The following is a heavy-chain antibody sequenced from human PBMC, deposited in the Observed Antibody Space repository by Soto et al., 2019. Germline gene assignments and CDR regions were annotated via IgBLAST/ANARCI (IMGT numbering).Heavy chain of an antibody. D-gene: IGHD3-10*01. J-gene: IGHJ5*02. Sequence: QLLESGPGLVKPSETLSLTCTVSGGSISSSSYYWGWIRQPPGKGLEWIGSIYYSGSTYYNPSLKSRVTISVDTSKNQFSLKLSSVTAADTAVYYCARQYYYGSGSYYNDGPNWFDPWGQGTLVTVSS. CDR2: IYYSGST. V-gene: IGHV4-39*01. CDR3: ARQYYYGSGSYYNDGPNWFDP. CDR1: GGSISSSSYY.